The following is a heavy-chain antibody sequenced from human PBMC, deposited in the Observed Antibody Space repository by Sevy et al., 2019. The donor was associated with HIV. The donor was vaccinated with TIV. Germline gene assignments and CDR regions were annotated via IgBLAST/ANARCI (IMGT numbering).Heavy chain of an antibody. CDR3: VRLFHPVVVPAAASVDY. D-gene: IGHD2-2*01. CDR2: IYPGDSDT. J-gene: IGHJ4*02. Sequence: GESLKISCKGSGYSFTSYWIGWVRQMPGKGLEWMGIIYPGDSDTRYSPSFQGQVTISADKSISTAYLQWSSLKASDTAMYYCVRLFHPVVVPAAASVDYWGQGTLVTVSS. CDR1: GYSFTSYW. V-gene: IGHV5-51*01.